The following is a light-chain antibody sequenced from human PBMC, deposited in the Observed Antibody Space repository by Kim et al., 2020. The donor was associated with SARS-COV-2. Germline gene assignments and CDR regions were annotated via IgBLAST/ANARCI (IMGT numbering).Light chain of an antibody. V-gene: IGLV1-40*01. CDR3: QSYDSHLGDSSLSSVV. J-gene: IGLJ2*01. CDR2: SNN. Sequence: QSVLTQPPSVSGAPGQTVTISCTGTSSNIGAGYGVSWYQQLPGTAPKLLIYSNNIRPSGVPDRFSGSQSGTSASLAITWLQADDEADYYCQSYDSHLGDSSLSSVVFGGGTQLTVL. CDR1: SSNIGAGYG.